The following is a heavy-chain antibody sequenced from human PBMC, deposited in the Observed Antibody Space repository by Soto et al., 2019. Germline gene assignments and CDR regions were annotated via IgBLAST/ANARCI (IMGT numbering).Heavy chain of an antibody. Sequence: GGSLRLSCAASGFTFSSYSMNWVRQAPGKGLEWVSSISSSSSYIYYADSVKGRFTISRDNAKNSLYLQMNSLRAEDTAVYYCARVKWYSSHYYYYYGMDVWGQGTTVTVSS. J-gene: IGHJ6*02. D-gene: IGHD6-13*01. CDR2: ISSSSSYI. CDR1: GFTFSSYS. V-gene: IGHV3-21*01. CDR3: ARVKWYSSHYYYYYGMDV.